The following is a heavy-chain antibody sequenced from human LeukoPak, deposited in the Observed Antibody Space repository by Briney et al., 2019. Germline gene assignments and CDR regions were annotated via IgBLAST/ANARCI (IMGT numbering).Heavy chain of an antibody. CDR2: IYDSGST. CDR3: ARSTWGSSSWYYYGMDV. D-gene: IGHD6-6*01. Sequence: PSETLSLTCTVSGGSISSYYWSWLRQPPGKGREWIGYIYDSGSTDYNPSLKSRVTISVDTSKNQFSLRLSSVTAADTAVYYCARSTWGSSSWYYYGMDVWGQGTTVTVSS. V-gene: IGHV4-59*01. CDR1: GGSISSYY. J-gene: IGHJ6*02.